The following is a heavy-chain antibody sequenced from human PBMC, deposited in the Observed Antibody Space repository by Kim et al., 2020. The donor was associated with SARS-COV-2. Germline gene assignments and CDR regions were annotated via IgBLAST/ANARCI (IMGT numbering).Heavy chain of an antibody. V-gene: IGHV1-24*01. Sequence: ASVKVSCKVSGYTFTELSIHWVRQAPGQGLEWMGGINPDDGETIYAQKFQGRVTMTRDTSTDTAYMELSSLRSEDTAVYYCATAPPYDDDSSAYYYNWFD. CDR3: ATAPPYDDDSSAYYYNWFD. D-gene: IGHD3-22*01. CDR2: INPDDGET. CDR1: GYTFTELS. J-gene: IGHJ5*01.